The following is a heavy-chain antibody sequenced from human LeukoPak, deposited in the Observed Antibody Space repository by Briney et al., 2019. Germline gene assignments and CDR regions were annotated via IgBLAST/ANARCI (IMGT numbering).Heavy chain of an antibody. V-gene: IGHV1-2*02. CDR2: INPDSGGT. CDR3: ARVGYSYGSPAFDY. J-gene: IGHJ4*02. D-gene: IGHD5-18*01. CDR1: GYTFTGYY. Sequence: ASVKVSCKASGYTFTGYYMHLVRQAPGQGLEWVGWINPDSGGTNYAQKFQGRVTMTRDTSISTAYMELSRLRSGDTAVYYCARVGYSYGSPAFDYWGQGNLVTVSS.